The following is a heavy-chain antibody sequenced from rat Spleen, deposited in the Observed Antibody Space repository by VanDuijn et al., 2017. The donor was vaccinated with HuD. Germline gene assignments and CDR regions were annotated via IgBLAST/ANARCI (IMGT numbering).Heavy chain of an antibody. Sequence: QIQLKESGPGLVQPSQTLSLTCTVSGLSMTTNSFSWIRQPPGKGLEWMGVIWTGGGTTYNSLLKSRLSISRDISKSQVFLRMNNLQTEDSATYYCARDAGILRYWGQGVMVTVSS. CDR1: GLSMTTNS. CDR3: ARDAGILRY. CDR2: IWTGGGT. V-gene: IGHV2-47*01. D-gene: IGHD1-6*01. J-gene: IGHJ2*01.